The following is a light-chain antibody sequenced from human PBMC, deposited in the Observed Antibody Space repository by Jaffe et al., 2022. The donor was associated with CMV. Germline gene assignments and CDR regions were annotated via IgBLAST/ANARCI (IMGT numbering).Light chain of an antibody. J-gene: IGLJ3*02. Sequence: SYELTQPPSVSVSPGQTARITCSGEALPKKNACWYQQKSGQAPVLVIYEDKIRPSGIPERFSGSSSGTVATLTISGAQVDDEADYYCYSTDSSGDLRVFGGGTKLTVL. CDR1: ALPKKN. CDR2: EDK. V-gene: IGLV3-10*01. CDR3: YSTDSSGDLRV.